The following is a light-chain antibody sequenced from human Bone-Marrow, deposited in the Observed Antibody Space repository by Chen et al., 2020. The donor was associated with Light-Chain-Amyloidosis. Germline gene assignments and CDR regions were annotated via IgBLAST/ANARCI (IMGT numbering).Light chain of an antibody. J-gene: IGLJ1*01. CDR1: SSDVGGYNY. CDR3: SSYTSSSTLFV. Sequence: QSALTQPASVSGSPGQSITISCTGTSSDVGGYNYVSWYQQHPGKAPNLMIYDVSNRPSGVSNRCSGSKSGNTASLPISGLQAEDEADYYCSSYTSSSTLFVFGPGTKLTVL. V-gene: IGLV2-14*01. CDR2: DVS.